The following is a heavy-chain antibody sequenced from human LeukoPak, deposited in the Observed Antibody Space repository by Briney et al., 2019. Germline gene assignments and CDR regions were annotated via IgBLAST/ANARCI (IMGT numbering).Heavy chain of an antibody. CDR1: GFTVSSNY. D-gene: IGHD7-27*01. Sequence: GGSQRLSCAASGFTVSSNYMSWGRQAPGKGLEWGSAFYSGGSTYYAASVKGRFTISRDNSTKTLYLQMNSLRAEVTAVYYCASGAGDPFSAFDIWGQGTMVTVSS. J-gene: IGHJ3*02. CDR3: ASGAGDPFSAFDI. CDR2: FYSGGST. V-gene: IGHV3-66*01.